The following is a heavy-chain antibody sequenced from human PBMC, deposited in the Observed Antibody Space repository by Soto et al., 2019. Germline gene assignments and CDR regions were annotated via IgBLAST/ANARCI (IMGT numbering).Heavy chain of an antibody. CDR2: IYYSGST. CDR1: GGSISSYY. CDR3: ASQGSGTDKHIVDPEAFYYYGMDV. D-gene: IGHD2-21*01. Sequence: SETLSLTCTVSGGSISSYYWSWIRQPPGKGLEWIGYIYYSGSTNYNPSLKSRVTISVDTSKNQFSLKLSSVTAADTAVYYCASQGSGTDKHIVDPEAFYYYGMDVWGQGTTVT. J-gene: IGHJ6*02. V-gene: IGHV4-59*01.